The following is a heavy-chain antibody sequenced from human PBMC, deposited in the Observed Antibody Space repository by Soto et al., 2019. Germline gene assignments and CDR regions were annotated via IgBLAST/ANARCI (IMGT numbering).Heavy chain of an antibody. V-gene: IGHV3-74*01. CDR2: MNPDGSAI. CDR1: TCGSSW. CDR3: AKKGGVPAAIFSPFDY. D-gene: IGHD2-2*02. J-gene: IGHJ4*02. Sequence: TCGSSWMHWVRQGPGKGLVWVSRMNPDGSAINYADSVKGRFTTSRDNAKNILYLQMNSLRAEDTAVYYCAKKGGVPAAIFSPFDYWGQGTLVTVSS.